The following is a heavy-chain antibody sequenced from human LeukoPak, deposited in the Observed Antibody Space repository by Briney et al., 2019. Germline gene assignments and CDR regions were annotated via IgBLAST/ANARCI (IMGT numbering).Heavy chain of an antibody. CDR2: INPSGGST. V-gene: IGHV1-46*01. CDR1: GYTFTSYY. D-gene: IGHD2-15*01. CDR3: ARGVVMVVAATGGWFDP. Sequence: ASVKVSCKASGYTFTSYYMHWVRQAPGQGLEWMGIINPSGGSTSYAQKFQGRVTMTRDTSTSTVYMELSSLRSEDTAVYYCARGVVMVVAATGGWFDPWGQGTLVTVSS. J-gene: IGHJ5*02.